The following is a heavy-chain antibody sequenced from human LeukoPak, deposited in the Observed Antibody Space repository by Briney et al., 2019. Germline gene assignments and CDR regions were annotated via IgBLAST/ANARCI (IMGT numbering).Heavy chain of an antibody. CDR3: AREGEWLGPDYYYYYYMDV. CDR1: GFTFDDYG. Sequence: PGGSLRLSCAASGFTFDDYGMSWVRQAPGKGLEWVSGITWNGGSTGYADSVKGRFTISRDNAKNSLYLQMNSLRAEDTALYYCAREGEWLGPDYYYYYYMDVWGKGTTVTVSS. V-gene: IGHV3-20*04. J-gene: IGHJ6*03. D-gene: IGHD3-3*01. CDR2: ITWNGGST.